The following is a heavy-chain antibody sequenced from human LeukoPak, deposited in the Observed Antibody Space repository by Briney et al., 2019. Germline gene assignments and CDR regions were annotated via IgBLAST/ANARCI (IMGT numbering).Heavy chain of an antibody. D-gene: IGHD3-22*01. CDR2: IYTSGST. J-gene: IGHJ3*02. CDR1: GGSISSYY. Sequence: SETLSLTCTVSGGSISSYYWSWIRQPAGKGLEWIGRIYTSGSTNYNPSLKSRVTMSVDTSKNQFSLELSSVTAADTAVYYCALGHYDSSGYSDAFDIWGQGTMVTVSS. V-gene: IGHV4-4*07. CDR3: ALGHYDSSGYSDAFDI.